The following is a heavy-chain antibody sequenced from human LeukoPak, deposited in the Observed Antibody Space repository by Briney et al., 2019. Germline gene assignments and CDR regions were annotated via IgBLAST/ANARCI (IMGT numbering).Heavy chain of an antibody. CDR3: ARGLESAVSFDY. V-gene: IGHV3-7*01. Sequence: GGSLRLSCAASGFTFSSYWMSWVRQAPGKGLEWVSNIKQDGSEKYYVDSMKGRFTISRDNAKNSLYLQMNSLRAEDTAVYYCARGLESAVSFDYWGQGTLVTVSS. CDR2: IKQDGSEK. J-gene: IGHJ4*02. CDR1: GFTFSSYW.